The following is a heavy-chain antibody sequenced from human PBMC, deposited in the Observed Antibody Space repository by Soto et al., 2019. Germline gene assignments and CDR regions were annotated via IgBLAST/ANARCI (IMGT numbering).Heavy chain of an antibody. Sequence: LLTLSVSYSVVGGSIVDFCGSWIRQHPGKGLEWIGYIYYSGSTNYNPSLKSRVTISVDTSKNQFSLKLSSVTAADTAVYYCATPSSGWHNDAFDIWGQGTMVTVSS. V-gene: IGHV4-59*08. J-gene: IGHJ3*02. D-gene: IGHD6-19*01. CDR3: ATPSSGWHNDAFDI. CDR1: GGSIVDFC. CDR2: IYYSGST.